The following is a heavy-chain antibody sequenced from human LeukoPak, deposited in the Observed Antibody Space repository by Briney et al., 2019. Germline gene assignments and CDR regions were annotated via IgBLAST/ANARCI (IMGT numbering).Heavy chain of an antibody. CDR3: AKAKYYYDSSGLGDY. V-gene: IGHV3-74*01. CDR2: VNGDGSST. J-gene: IGHJ4*02. Sequence: GGSLRLSCAASGFTFSTYWMHWVRQAPGKGLVWASRVNGDGSSTNYADSVKGRFTISRDNSKNTLYLQMNSLRAEDTAVYYCAKAKYYYDSSGLGDYWGQGTLVTVSS. CDR1: GFTFSTYW. D-gene: IGHD3-22*01.